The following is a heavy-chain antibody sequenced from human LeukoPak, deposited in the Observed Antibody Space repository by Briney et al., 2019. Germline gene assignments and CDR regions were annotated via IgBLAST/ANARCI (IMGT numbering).Heavy chain of an antibody. V-gene: IGHV1-69*05. Sequence: ASVKVSCKASGGTFSSYAISWVRQAPGQGLEWMGGIIPIFGTANYAQKFQGRVTITTDESTSTAYMELSSLRSEDTAVYYCARGKVVPAAQPLNYYYYYMDVWGKGTTVTVSS. CDR2: IIPIFGTA. D-gene: IGHD2-2*01. CDR1: GGTFSSYA. CDR3: ARGKVVPAAQPLNYYYYYMDV. J-gene: IGHJ6*03.